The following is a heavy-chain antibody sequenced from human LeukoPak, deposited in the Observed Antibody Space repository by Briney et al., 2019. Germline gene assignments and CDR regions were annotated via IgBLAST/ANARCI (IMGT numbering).Heavy chain of an antibody. J-gene: IGHJ4*02. Sequence: GESLKISCKGSGYSITSYWIGWVRQMPGKGLEWMGIIYPGDSDTRYSPSFQGQVTISADKSISTAYLQWSSLKASDTAMYYCVKHSDYYGSGLGFDYWGQGTLVTVSS. D-gene: IGHD3-10*01. CDR3: VKHSDYYGSGLGFDY. V-gene: IGHV5-51*01. CDR2: IYPGDSDT. CDR1: GYSITSYW.